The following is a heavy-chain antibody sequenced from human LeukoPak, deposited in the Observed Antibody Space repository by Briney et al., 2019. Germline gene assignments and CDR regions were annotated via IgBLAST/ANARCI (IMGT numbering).Heavy chain of an antibody. CDR2: MNSNSGNT. D-gene: IGHD3-9*01. V-gene: IGHV1-8*01. CDR3: ARSASGTGYTA. CDR1: GYTFANDD. J-gene: IGHJ4*02. Sequence: ASVKVSCKASGYTFANDDISWVRQATGQGLEWIGKMNSNSGNTDYAQKFQGRVTMTRSTSVSTVHMELNSLTSEDTAVYFCARSASGTGYTAWGQGTLVTVSS.